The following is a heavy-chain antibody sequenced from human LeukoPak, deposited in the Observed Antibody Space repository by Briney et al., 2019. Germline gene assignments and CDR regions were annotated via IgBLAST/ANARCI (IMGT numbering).Heavy chain of an antibody. V-gene: IGHV3-23*01. CDR3: AKDRYDILTGYYYFDY. CDR2: ISGSGGST. Sequence: PGGSLRLSCAASGFTFSSYAMSWVRQTPGEGLEWVSAISGSGGSTYYADSVKGRFTISRDNSKNTLYLQMNSLRAEDTAVYYCAKDRYDILTGYYYFDYWGQGTLVTVSS. J-gene: IGHJ4*02. D-gene: IGHD3-9*01. CDR1: GFTFSSYA.